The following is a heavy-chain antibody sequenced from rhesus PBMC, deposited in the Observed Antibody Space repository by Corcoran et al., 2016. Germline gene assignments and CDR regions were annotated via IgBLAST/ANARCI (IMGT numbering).Heavy chain of an antibody. CDR3: ASPFD. Sequence: QLQLQESGPGLVKPSETLSLTCAVSGGSISGYYWSWIRQPPGKGLEWIGNIGGNMSATNYNPTLNGRVTISKDTSKNEFSLKGGSVTAADTAVYYCASPFDWGQGVVVTVSS. CDR1: GGSISGYY. V-gene: IGHV4-81*01. J-gene: IGHJ6*01. CDR2: IGGNMSAT.